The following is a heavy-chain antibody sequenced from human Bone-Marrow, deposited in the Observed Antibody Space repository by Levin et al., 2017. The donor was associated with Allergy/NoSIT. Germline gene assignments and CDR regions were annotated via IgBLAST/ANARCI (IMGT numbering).Heavy chain of an antibody. CDR1: GFTFKNYW. V-gene: IGHV3-7*03. CDR2: INRDGSQK. CDR3: ARDFNPSYSGVHYDGFDI. D-gene: IGHD6-19*01. J-gene: IGHJ3*02. Sequence: HGESLKISCAASGFTFKNYWMTWVRQAPGKGLEWVANINRDGSQKKCVDSVEGRFAISRDNARSSLYLQLSSLRAEDTAVYYCARDFNPSYSGVHYDGFDIWGQGTMVTVSS.